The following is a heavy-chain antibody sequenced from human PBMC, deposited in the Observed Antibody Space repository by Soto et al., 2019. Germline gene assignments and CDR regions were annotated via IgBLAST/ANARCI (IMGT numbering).Heavy chain of an antibody. Sequence: PVGSLRLSCAASGFTFSSYAMNWVRQAPGKGLEWVSAISGSGGSTYYADSVKGRFTISRDNSKNTLYLQMNSLSAEDTAVYYCAKDLIPPNHWGQGTLVTVSS. CDR3: AKDLIPPNH. J-gene: IGHJ5*02. CDR1: GFTFSSYA. CDR2: ISGSGGST. V-gene: IGHV3-23*01. D-gene: IGHD2-2*02.